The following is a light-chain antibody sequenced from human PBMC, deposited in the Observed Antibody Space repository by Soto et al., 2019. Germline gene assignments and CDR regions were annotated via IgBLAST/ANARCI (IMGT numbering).Light chain of an antibody. Sequence: IQMTQSPSTLSASVGDRVTITCRASQSIIIWLAWYQQKPGKAPKLLIYKASSLESEVPSRFSGSGSGTEFTLTINSLQPDDSATYYCQQYHSDSTFGQGTKVDIK. CDR2: KAS. J-gene: IGKJ1*01. CDR3: QQYHSDST. CDR1: QSIIIW. V-gene: IGKV1-5*03.